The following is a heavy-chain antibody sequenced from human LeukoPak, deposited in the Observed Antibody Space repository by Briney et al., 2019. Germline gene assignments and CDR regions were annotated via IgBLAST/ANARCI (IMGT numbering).Heavy chain of an antibody. CDR3: VRLDGSGSSHAFDI. J-gene: IGHJ3*02. V-gene: IGHV4-4*07. CDR2: IYTSGST. CDR1: GNSISSYY. D-gene: IGHD3-10*01. Sequence: SETLSLTCTVSGNSISSYYWSWIRPPAGKGRECIGRIYTSGSTNYNPSLKSRVTMSVDTSKNQFSLNLSSVTAADTAVYYCVRLDGSGSSHAFDIWGQGTMVTVSS.